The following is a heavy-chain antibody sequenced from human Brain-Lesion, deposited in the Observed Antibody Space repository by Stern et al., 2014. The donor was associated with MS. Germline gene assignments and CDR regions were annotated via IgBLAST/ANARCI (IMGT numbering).Heavy chain of an antibody. CDR3: ARGRVVPGFQYYATDV. V-gene: IGHV4-61*02. CDR2: IFNSGST. CDR1: GGSISSGGYY. J-gene: IGHJ6*02. Sequence: VQLVESGPGLVKPSQTLSLSCTVSGGSISSGGYYWSWIRQPAGKGLEWIGRIFNSGSTNHNPPLKSRVPISIDTSKTQFPLSLNPMTAADTAVYYCARGRVVPGFQYYATDVWGQGTTVIVSS. D-gene: IGHD2-2*01.